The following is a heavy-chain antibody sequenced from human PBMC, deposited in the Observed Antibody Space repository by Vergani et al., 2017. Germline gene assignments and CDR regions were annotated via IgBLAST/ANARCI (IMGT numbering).Heavy chain of an antibody. D-gene: IGHD6-19*01. CDR1: GGSISSGSYY. V-gene: IGHV4-61*02. J-gene: IGHJ5*02. Sequence: QVQLQESGPGLVKPSQTLSLTCPVSGGSISSGSYYWSWIRQPAGKGLEWIGRIYTSGRTNYNPSLKSRVTMSVDTSKNQFSLKLSSVTAADTAVYYCARDLKYSSGWNNWFDPWGQGTLVTVSS. CDR3: ARDLKYSSGWNNWFDP. CDR2: IYTSGRT.